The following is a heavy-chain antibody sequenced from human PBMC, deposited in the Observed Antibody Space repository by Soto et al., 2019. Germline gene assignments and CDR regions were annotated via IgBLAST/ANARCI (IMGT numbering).Heavy chain of an antibody. CDR1: GGTFSSYA. J-gene: IGHJ4*02. D-gene: IGHD2-2*02. Sequence: QVQLVQSGAEVKKPGSSVKVSCKASGGTFSSYAISWVRQAPGQGLEWMGGIIPIFGTANYVQKFPGRVTVTAAESTGTDYMEQCSLRSEDTAVYYCARVCRQSCYTEEDYSGQGTLVTVSS. CDR2: IIPIFGTA. V-gene: IGHV1-69*12. CDR3: ARVCRQSCYTEEDY.